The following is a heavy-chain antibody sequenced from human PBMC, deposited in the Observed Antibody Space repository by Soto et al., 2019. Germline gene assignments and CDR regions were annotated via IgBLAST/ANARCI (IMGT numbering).Heavy chain of an antibody. J-gene: IGHJ4*02. CDR3: ARLEGRFLEWLLYF. CDR2: ISAYNGNT. Sequence: VASVKVSCKASGYTFTSYGISWVRQAPGQGLEWVGWISAYNGNTNYAQKLQGRVTMTTDTSTSTAYMELRSLRSDDTAVYYCARLEGRFLEWLLYFWGQGTLVTVSS. V-gene: IGHV1-18*04. D-gene: IGHD3-3*01. CDR1: GYTFTSYG.